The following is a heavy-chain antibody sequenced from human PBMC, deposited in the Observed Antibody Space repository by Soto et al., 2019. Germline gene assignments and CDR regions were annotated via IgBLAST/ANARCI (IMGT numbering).Heavy chain of an antibody. CDR3: AKSHYDSSGYYIIDH. CDR1: GGSISGRC. Sequence: SETLSLTCTVSGGSISGRCWSWVRQSPGKGLEWIGYFCYTGSTNYNPSLKSRVTISVDRSRTQCSLKLTSVTAADTAVYYCAKSHYDSSGYYIIDHWGQGTLVTVSS. V-gene: IGHV4-59*01. CDR2: FCYTGST. D-gene: IGHD3-22*01. J-gene: IGHJ5*02.